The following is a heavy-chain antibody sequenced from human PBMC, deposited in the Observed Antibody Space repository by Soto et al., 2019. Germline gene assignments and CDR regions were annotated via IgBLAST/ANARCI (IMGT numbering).Heavy chain of an antibody. V-gene: IGHV1-69*13. Sequence: GASVKVSCKASGGTFSSYAISWVRQAPGQGLEWMGGIIPIFGTANYAQKFQGRVTITADESTSTAYMELSSLRSEDTAVYYCARRYCSGGSCYENWFDPWGQGTLVTAPQ. CDR1: GGTFSSYA. D-gene: IGHD2-15*01. J-gene: IGHJ5*02. CDR2: IIPIFGTA. CDR3: ARRYCSGGSCYENWFDP.